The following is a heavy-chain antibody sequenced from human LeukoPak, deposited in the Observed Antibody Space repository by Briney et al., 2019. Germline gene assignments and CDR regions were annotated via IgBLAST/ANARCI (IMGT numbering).Heavy chain of an antibody. J-gene: IGHJ4*02. Sequence: PSETLSLICTVSGGSINSYYWNWLRQPPGKGLELIGYIYKSGSPTYNPSLKSRVTISVDTSKNQFSVQLRSVSAADTAVYYCARTPDIVATAVDYWGQGTLVTVSS. CDR3: ARTPDIVATAVDY. CDR1: GGSINSYY. CDR2: IYKSGSP. D-gene: IGHD5-12*01. V-gene: IGHV4-59*01.